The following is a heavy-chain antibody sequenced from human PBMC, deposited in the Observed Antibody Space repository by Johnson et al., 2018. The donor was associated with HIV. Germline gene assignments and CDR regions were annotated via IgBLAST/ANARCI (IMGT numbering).Heavy chain of an antibody. J-gene: IGHJ3*02. Sequence: VQLVESGGGVVQPGRSLRLSCAASGFTFSSYAMHWVRQAPGKGLEWVAVISYDGSNKYYADSVKGRFTISRDNSKNTLYLQMGSLRAEDMAVYYCARSGYYYDSSGYQDAFDIWGQGTMVTVSS. CDR3: ARSGYYYDSSGYQDAFDI. CDR1: GFTFSSYA. CDR2: ISYDGSNK. D-gene: IGHD3-22*01. V-gene: IGHV3-30*14.